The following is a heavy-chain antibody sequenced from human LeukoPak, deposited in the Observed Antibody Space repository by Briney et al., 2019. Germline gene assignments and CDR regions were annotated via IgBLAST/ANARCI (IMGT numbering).Heavy chain of an antibody. CDR1: GFTFSNAW. D-gene: IGHD7-27*01. V-gene: IGHV3-15*01. CDR2: IKSKTDGGTT. CDR3: STDILETNWGGY. Sequence: GGSPRLSCAASGFTFSNAWMSWVRQAPGKGLEWVSRIKSKTDGGTTHYAAPVKGRFTISRDDSKDTLYLQMNSLKTVDTAVYYCSTDILETNWGGYWGQGTLVTVSS. J-gene: IGHJ4*02.